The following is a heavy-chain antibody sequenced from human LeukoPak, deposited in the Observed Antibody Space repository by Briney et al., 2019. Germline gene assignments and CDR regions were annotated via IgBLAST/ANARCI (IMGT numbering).Heavy chain of an antibody. D-gene: IGHD1-1*01. J-gene: IGHJ4*02. Sequence: GGSLRLSCAASGFTFSSYGMHWVRQAPGKGLEWVAVISYDGSNKYYADSVKGRFTISRDNSKNTLYLQMNSLRAEDTAVYYCAKVLYGNWNHYFDYWGQGTLVTVSS. V-gene: IGHV3-30*18. CDR3: AKVLYGNWNHYFDY. CDR1: GFTFSSYG. CDR2: ISYDGSNK.